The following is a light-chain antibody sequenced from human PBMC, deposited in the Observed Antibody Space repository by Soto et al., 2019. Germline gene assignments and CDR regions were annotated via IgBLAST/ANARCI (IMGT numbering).Light chain of an antibody. CDR1: QAIGSW. CDR2: GAS. V-gene: IGKV1-12*01. Sequence: IQLPASPCSLATSPPSTGAITRRASQAIGSWLAWYQQKPGRAPRLLIYGASSLQNGAPSRFTGSGSGTDFTLTVSRLEPDDFAMYYCQQYGSLPLTFGGGTKVDI. J-gene: IGKJ4*01. CDR3: QQYGSLPLT.